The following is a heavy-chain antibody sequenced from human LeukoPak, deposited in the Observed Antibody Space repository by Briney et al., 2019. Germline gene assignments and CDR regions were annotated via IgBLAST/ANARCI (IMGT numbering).Heavy chain of an antibody. Sequence: KNGESLKISCKGSGYTFTSYWIGWVRQMPGKGLEWMGIIYPGDSDTRYSPSFQGQVTISADKSISTAYLQWSSLKASDTAMYYCARRQHSIPIFYGMDVWGQGTTVTVSS. CDR1: GYTFTSYW. CDR2: IYPGDSDT. D-gene: IGHD2-15*01. J-gene: IGHJ6*02. V-gene: IGHV5-51*01. CDR3: ARRQHSIPIFYGMDV.